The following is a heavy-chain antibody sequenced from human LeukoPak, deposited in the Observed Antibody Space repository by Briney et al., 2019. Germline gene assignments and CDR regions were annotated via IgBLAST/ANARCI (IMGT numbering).Heavy chain of an antibody. CDR3: ARHEGLARPFDY. CDR2: IYTTGKT. Sequence: PSETLSLTCTVSGGSISSQSWDWIRQPPGKGLEWIGHIYTTGKTNYNPSLKSRVTISLDTSKNQFSLRLSSVTAADTAVYFCARHEGLARPFDYWGQGTLVPVSS. J-gene: IGHJ4*02. CDR1: GGSISSQS. D-gene: IGHD6-19*01. V-gene: IGHV4-4*09.